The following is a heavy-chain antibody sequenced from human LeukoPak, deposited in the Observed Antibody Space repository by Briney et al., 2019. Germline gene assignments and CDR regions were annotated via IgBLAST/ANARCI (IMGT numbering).Heavy chain of an antibody. Sequence: GGSLRLSCAASGLTFSDYAMSWVRQAPGKGLEWVSGISGSAQRTYYADSVKGRFTISRDNFKRTLYREMNSLRAEDTDVYYCAKRYIANTGPIDYWGQGTLVTVSS. CDR1: GLTFSDYA. D-gene: IGHD1-1*01. CDR3: AKRYIANTGPIDY. CDR2: ISGSAQRT. V-gene: IGHV3-23*01. J-gene: IGHJ4*02.